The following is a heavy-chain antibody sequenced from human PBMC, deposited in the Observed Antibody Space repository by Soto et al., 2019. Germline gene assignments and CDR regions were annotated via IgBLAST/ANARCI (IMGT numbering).Heavy chain of an antibody. CDR1: GYTFTSYG. V-gene: IGHV1-18*01. J-gene: IGHJ4*02. Sequence: QVQLVQSGAEVKKPGASVKVSCKASGYTFTSYGINWVRQAPGQGLEWMGWISAYNGNTNYAQKPQGRVTMTTDTSTSTAYRELRSLRSDDTAVYYCARVQSGYDFAYWGQGTLVTVSS. CDR3: ARVQSGYDFAY. CDR2: ISAYNGNT. D-gene: IGHD5-12*01.